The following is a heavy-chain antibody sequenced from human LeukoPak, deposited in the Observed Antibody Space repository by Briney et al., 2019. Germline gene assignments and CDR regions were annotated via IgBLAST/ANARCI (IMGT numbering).Heavy chain of an antibody. CDR1: GCSLNSGGYS. CDR2: IYHSGST. J-gene: IGHJ4*02. V-gene: IGHV4-30-2*01. Sequence: PSQTLSLTCAVSGCSLNSGGYSWSWIRQPPGKGLEWIGYIYHSGSTYYNPSLKSRVTISVDRSKNQFSLKLSSVTAADTAVYYCARHVVVTAAIDYWGQGTLVTVSS. CDR3: ARHVVVTAAIDY. D-gene: IGHD2-21*02.